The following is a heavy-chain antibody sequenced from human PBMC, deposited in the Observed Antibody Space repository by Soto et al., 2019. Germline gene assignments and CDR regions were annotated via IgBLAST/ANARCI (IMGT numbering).Heavy chain of an antibody. J-gene: IGHJ4*02. CDR3: AKDAEKNLGLAYYYGSGSLFDY. Sequence: PGGSLRLSCAASGFTFSSYAMSWVRQAPGKGLEWVSAISGSGGSTYYADSVKGRFTISRDNSKNTLYLQMNSLRAEDTAVYYCAKDAEKNLGLAYYYGSGSLFDYWGQGTLVTVSS. V-gene: IGHV3-23*01. CDR2: ISGSGGST. D-gene: IGHD3-10*01. CDR1: GFTFSSYA.